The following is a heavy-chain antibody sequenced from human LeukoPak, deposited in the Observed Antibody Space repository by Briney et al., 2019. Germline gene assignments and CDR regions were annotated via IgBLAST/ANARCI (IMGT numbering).Heavy chain of an antibody. CDR1: GSTFTTYW. D-gene: IGHD3-16*01. J-gene: IGHJ4*02. CDR2: ISPVDSGT. CDR3: ARSTRIGGTITYDY. V-gene: IGHV5-51*01. Sequence: GESLKISCKDSGSTFTTYWINWVRQMPGKGLEWIGIISPVDSGTRYSPSFRGQVTISADKSITTAYLQWTSLKASDTAIYYCARSTRIGGTITYDYWGQGTPVTVSS.